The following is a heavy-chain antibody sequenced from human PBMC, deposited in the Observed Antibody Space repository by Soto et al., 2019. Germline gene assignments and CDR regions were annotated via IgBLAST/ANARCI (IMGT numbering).Heavy chain of an antibody. CDR1: GGLFSSYP. D-gene: IGHD3-22*01. CDR2: IIPVFQTA. Sequence: QEQLVQSGAEVKKPGSSVKVSCKASGGLFSSYPISWVRQVPGQGLAWMGGIIPVFQTAYYTQRFQGRVTINADESTNTAYMELSSLRSEDTAIYYCARGGSGYTWFNEFWGQGTLVTVSS. CDR3: ARGGSGYTWFNEF. V-gene: IGHV1-69*01. J-gene: IGHJ4*02.